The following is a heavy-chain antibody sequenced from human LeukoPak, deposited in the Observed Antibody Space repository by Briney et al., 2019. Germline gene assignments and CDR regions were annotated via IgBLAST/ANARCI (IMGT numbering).Heavy chain of an antibody. D-gene: IGHD7-27*01. J-gene: IGHJ4*02. CDR1: GGSVTDYY. V-gene: IGHV4-59*02. Sequence: PSETLSLTCTVSGGSVTDYYWSWIRQSPGKGLEWIGYIYYTGTSYNPSLKSRVTISADTSKNQFSLKLISVTAADTAVYYCASRILGNDYWGQGTLVTVSS. CDR3: ASRILGNDY. CDR2: IYYTGT.